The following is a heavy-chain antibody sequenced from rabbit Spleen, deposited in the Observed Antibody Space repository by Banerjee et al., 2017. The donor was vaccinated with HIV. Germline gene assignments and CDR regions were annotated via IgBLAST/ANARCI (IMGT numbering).Heavy chain of an antibody. CDR2: IASGSSGDT. CDR1: GFSFSSRYY. D-gene: IGHD4-1*01. Sequence: QSLEESGGDLVKPGASLTLTCTASGFSFSSRYYMCWVRQAPGKGLEWIACIASGSSGDTNYASWAKGRFTISTTSSTTVTLQMTSLTAADTAKYFCARDLAGAIGWNFYLWGPGTLVTVS. J-gene: IGHJ4*01. CDR3: ARDLAGAIGWNFYL. V-gene: IGHV1S40*01.